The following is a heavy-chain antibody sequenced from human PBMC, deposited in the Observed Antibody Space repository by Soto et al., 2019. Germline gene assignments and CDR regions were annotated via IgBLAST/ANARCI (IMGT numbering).Heavy chain of an antibody. CDR2: INHSGST. Sequence: NPSETLSLTCAVYGGSFSGYYWSWIRQPPGKGLEWIGEINHSGSTNYNPSLKSRVTISVDTSKNQFSLKLSSVTAADTAVYYCARGRRASSSWYSLLDVRVTNWFDPWGQGTLVTVSS. J-gene: IGHJ5*02. D-gene: IGHD6-13*01. CDR1: GGSFSGYY. V-gene: IGHV4-34*01. CDR3: ARGRRASSSWYSLLDVRVTNWFDP.